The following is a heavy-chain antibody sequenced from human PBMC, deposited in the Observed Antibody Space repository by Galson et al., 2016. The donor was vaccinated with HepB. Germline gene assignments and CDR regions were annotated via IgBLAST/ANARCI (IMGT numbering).Heavy chain of an antibody. CDR1: GGSVSSGSNY. V-gene: IGHV4-61*01. J-gene: IGHJ4*02. CDR3: ATGSMVPTYNSPFDY. Sequence: SETLSLTCTVSGGSVSSGSNYWNWIRQPPGKGLEWIGYIYNSGSTNYNPSPKSRVIISVDTSKNQFSLKLSSVTAADTAVYYCATGSMVPTYNSPFDYWGQGTLVTVSS. CDR2: IYNSGST. D-gene: IGHD5-24*01.